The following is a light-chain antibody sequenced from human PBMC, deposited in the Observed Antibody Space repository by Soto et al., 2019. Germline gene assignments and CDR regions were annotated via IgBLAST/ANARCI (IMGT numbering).Light chain of an antibody. Sequence: EIMLTQSPGTLSLSPGERATLSCRASQSVSSTYLAWFQQKPGQAPRLLIYGASSRPTGIPDRFSGSGSGTDFTLTISKLEPEDFAVYYCQQYNYSPFTFGPGTKVD. CDR3: QQYNYSPFT. CDR2: GAS. J-gene: IGKJ3*01. V-gene: IGKV3-20*01. CDR1: QSVSSTY.